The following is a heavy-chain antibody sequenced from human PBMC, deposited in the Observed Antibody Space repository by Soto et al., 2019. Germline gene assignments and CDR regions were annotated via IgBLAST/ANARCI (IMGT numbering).Heavy chain of an antibody. Sequence: SETLSLTCAVYGGSFSGYYWSWIRQPPGKGLEWIGEINHSGSTNYNPSLKSRVTISVDTSKNQFSLKLSSVTAADTAVYYCARGRYFVVVVAATQIRWFDPWGQGTLVTVSS. CDR3: ARGRYFVVVVAATQIRWFDP. CDR1: GGSFSGYY. D-gene: IGHD2-15*01. CDR2: INHSGST. V-gene: IGHV4-34*01. J-gene: IGHJ5*02.